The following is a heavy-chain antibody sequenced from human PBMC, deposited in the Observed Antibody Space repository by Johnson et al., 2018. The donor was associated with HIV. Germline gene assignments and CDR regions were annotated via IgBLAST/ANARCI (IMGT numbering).Heavy chain of an antibody. CDR1: GFTFSSYA. V-gene: IGHV3-30*04. CDR2: ISYDGSNK. D-gene: IGHD4-23*01. Sequence: QVQLVESGGGVVQPGRSLRLSCAASGFTFSSYAMHWVRQAPGKGLEWVAVISYDGSNKYYADSVKGRFSISRDNAKHSLSLHMNSLRADDTAVYYCARGGRAHYGGNFGAFDIWGQGTMVTVSS. CDR3: ARGGRAHYGGNFGAFDI. J-gene: IGHJ3*02.